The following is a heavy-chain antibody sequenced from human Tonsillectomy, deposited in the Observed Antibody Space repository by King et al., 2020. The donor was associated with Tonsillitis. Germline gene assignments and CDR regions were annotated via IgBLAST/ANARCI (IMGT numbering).Heavy chain of an antibody. V-gene: IGHV4-59*01. Sequence: QLQESGPGLVKPSETLSLTCTVSGGSISSYYWSWIRPPPGKGLEWIGYIYYSGSTNYNPSLKSRVTISVDTSKNQFSLKLSSVTAADTAVYYCARGGGYYYYYGMDVWGQGTTVTVSS. J-gene: IGHJ6*02. D-gene: IGHD3-16*01. CDR1: GGSISSYY. CDR2: IYYSGST. CDR3: ARGGGYYYYYGMDV.